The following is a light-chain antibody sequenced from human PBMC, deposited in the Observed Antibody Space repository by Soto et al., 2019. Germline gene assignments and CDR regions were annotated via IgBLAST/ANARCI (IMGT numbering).Light chain of an antibody. Sequence: ALTQPRSVSGSPGQSVTISCTGTSSDVGGYSYVSWFQQHPGKAPKLMIYDVSKWPSGVPDRFSGSKSGNTASLTISGLQAEDEADYYCCSFAGSYTLYVFGTGTKVTVL. V-gene: IGLV2-11*01. CDR1: SSDVGGYSY. CDR2: DVS. J-gene: IGLJ1*01. CDR3: CSFAGSYTLYV.